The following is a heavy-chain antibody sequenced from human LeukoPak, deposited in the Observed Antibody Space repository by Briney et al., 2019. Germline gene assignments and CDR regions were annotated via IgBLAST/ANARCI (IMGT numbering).Heavy chain of an antibody. D-gene: IGHD2-2*01. CDR1: GGSISSGGYY. CDR3: ARSGDIVVVPAEDY. Sequence: SETLSLTCTVSGGSISSGGYYWSWIRQPPGKGLEWIGYIYHSGSTYYNPPLKSRVTISVDRSKNQFSLKLSSVTAADTAVYYCARSGDIVVVPAEDYWGQGTLVTVSS. J-gene: IGHJ4*02. V-gene: IGHV4-30-2*01. CDR2: IYHSGST.